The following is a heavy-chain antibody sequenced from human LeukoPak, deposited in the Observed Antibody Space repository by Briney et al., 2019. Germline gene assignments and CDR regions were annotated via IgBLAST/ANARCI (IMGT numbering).Heavy chain of an antibody. CDR3: ASTLTFDN. Sequence: PGGSLRLSCAASGFTFSNYWMTWVRQVPGRGLEWVASIKEDGSDRYNVDSVKGRFTISRDNAKNSLSLQMSSLGAEDTAVYYCASTLTFDNWGLGILVTVSS. CDR1: GFTFSNYW. V-gene: IGHV3-7*01. J-gene: IGHJ3*02. CDR2: IKEDGSDR.